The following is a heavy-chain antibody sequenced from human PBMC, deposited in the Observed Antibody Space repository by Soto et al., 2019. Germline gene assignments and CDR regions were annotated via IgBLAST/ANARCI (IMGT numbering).Heavy chain of an antibody. CDR3: TSRPSGMTYHAVFDF. CDR1: GLTFSGHW. Sequence: GGSLRLSCAASGLTFSGHWMTWVRQTPGEGLQWVAAIKPDGSETFYVDSVKGRFTISRDNARNSLFLQMDSLRAEDTAVYYCTSRPSGMTYHAVFDFWGQGTLVTVSS. D-gene: IGHD2-21*02. J-gene: IGHJ4*02. V-gene: IGHV3-7*03. CDR2: IKPDGSET.